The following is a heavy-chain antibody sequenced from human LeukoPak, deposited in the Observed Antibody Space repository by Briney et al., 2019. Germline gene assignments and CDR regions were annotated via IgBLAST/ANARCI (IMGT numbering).Heavy chain of an antibody. CDR1: GGSISSYY. CDR3: VRFGIAVARTDYYYYYMDV. V-gene: IGHV4-34*01. Sequence: SDTLSLTCSVSGGSISSYYWSWIRQPPGKGLEWIGEINHSGSTNYNPSLKSRVTISVDTSKNQFALQVSCVTAAQSAVYYCVRFGIAVARTDYYYYYMDVWGKGTTVTVYS. D-gene: IGHD6-19*01. CDR2: INHSGST. J-gene: IGHJ6*03.